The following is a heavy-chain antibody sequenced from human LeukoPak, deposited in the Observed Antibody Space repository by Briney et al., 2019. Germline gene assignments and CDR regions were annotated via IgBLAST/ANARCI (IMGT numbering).Heavy chain of an antibody. V-gene: IGHV3-21*01. CDR1: GFTFSSYS. D-gene: IGHD3-22*01. J-gene: IGHJ6*03. CDR2: ISSSSSYI. CDR3: ARDVQYYYDSSGYYRTAYYYYYYYMDV. Sequence: AGGSLRLSCAASGFTFSSYSMNWVRQAPGKGLEWVSSISSSSSYIYYADSVKGRFTISRDNAKNSLYLQMNSLRAEDTAVYYCARDVQYYYDSSGYYRTAYYYYYYYMDVWGKGTTVTVSS.